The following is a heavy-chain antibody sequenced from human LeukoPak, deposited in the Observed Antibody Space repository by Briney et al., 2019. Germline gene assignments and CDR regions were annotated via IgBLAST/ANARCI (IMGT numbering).Heavy chain of an antibody. CDR3: ARHEATELWFKGGHWFDP. CDR2: IYHSGNT. V-gene: IGHV4-4*02. CDR1: GGSISNFEW. Sequence: SGTLSLTCAVSGGSISNFEWWSWVRQPPGKGLEWIGEIYHSGNTNYNPSLKTRVTISVDTSKNQFSLKLASVTAADTAVYYCARHEATELWFKGGHWFDPWGQGTLVTVSS. J-gene: IGHJ5*02. D-gene: IGHD5-18*01.